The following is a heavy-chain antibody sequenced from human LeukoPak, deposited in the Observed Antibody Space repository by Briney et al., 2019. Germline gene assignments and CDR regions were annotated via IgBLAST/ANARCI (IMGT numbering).Heavy chain of an antibody. CDR3: ARSPLPYAKQYYFDY. CDR2: IIPSGGGT. Sequence: ASVKVSCKASGYTFTNYYMHWVRQAPGQGLEWTGIIIPSGGGTTYAQRFQGRVTMTRDTSTSTVYMELSSLRSEDTAVYYCARSPLPYAKQYYFDYWGQGTLVTVSS. CDR1: GYTFTNYY. V-gene: IGHV1-46*01. D-gene: IGHD3-16*01. J-gene: IGHJ4*02.